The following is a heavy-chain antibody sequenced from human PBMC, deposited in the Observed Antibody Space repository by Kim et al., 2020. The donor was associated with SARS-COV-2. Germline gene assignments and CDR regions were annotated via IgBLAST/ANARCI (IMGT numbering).Heavy chain of an antibody. J-gene: IGHJ2*01. CDR3: ARGGGNAFCDV. CDR2: VYYSGST. D-gene: IGHD2-15*01. Sequence: SETLSLTCTVSRGSIDNYYWSWIRHSAGKGLEWLGYVYYSGSTNYNPSVKTRVTISLDTSKNQFSLDLRSVTAADTAVYYCARGGGNAFCDVWGRGTRVTVS. CDR1: RGSIDNYY. V-gene: IGHV4-59*13.